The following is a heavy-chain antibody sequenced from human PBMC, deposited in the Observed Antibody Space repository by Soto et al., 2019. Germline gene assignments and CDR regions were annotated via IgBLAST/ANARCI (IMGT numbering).Heavy chain of an antibody. D-gene: IGHD3-3*01. V-gene: IGHV1-3*01. J-gene: IGHJ4*02. CDR2: INVGNGDT. CDR3: ARDMVRSLEWTYMYYFDY. Sequence: ASVKVSCKASGYSFTTYTMHWVRQAPGQGLEWMGWINVGNGDTKYLQKFQGRVTITRDTSARTAYMDLSSLRSDDTAVYYCARDMVRSLEWTYMYYFDYWGQGTLVTVSS. CDR1: GYSFTTYT.